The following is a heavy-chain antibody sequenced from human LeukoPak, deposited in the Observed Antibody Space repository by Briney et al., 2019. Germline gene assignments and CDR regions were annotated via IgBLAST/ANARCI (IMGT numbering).Heavy chain of an antibody. CDR2: IYTSGST. V-gene: IGHV4-61*02. J-gene: IGHJ6*03. Sequence: SETLSLTCTVSGGSISSGSYYWSWIRQPAGKGLEWIGRIYTSGSTNYNPSLKSRVTISVDTSKNQFSLKLSSVTAADTAVYYCARGLARSYYYMDVWGKGTTVTVSS. D-gene: IGHD6-6*01. CDR3: ARGLARSYYYMDV. CDR1: GGSISSGSYY.